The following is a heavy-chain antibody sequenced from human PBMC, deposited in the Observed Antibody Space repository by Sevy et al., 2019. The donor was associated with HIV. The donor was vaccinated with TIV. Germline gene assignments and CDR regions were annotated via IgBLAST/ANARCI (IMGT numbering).Heavy chain of an antibody. V-gene: IGHV1-24*01. CDR2: FDPEDGET. CDR3: ATRWFGGAGSDAFDI. J-gene: IGHJ3*02. Sequence: ASVKVSCKVSGYTLTELSMHWVRQAPGKGLEWMGGFDPEDGETIYAQKFQGRVTMTEDTSTDTAYMELSSLGSEDTAVYYCATRWFGGAGSDAFDIWGQGTMVTVSS. D-gene: IGHD3-16*01. CDR1: GYTLTELS.